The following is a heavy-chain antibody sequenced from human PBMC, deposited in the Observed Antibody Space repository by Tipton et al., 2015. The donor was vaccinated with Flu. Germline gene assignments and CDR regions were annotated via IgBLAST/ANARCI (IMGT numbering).Heavy chain of an antibody. D-gene: IGHD3-10*01. Sequence: TLSLTCTVSGGSISSYYWSWIRQPAGKGLEWIGRMHASGVTNYNPSLKSRVSMSVDTSMDQFSLKLTSVTAADTALYYCARDPYNASGSLYDGGDYFDFWGLRTLVSVSS. CDR3: ARDPYNASGSLYDGGDYFDF. CDR1: GGSISSYY. CDR2: MHASGVT. V-gene: IGHV4-4*07. J-gene: IGHJ4*02.